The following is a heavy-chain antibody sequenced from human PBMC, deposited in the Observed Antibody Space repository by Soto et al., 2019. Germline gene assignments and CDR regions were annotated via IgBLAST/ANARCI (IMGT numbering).Heavy chain of an antibody. D-gene: IGHD4-17*01. V-gene: IGHV1-69*02. Sequence: QVQLVQSAAEVKKPGSSGKVSCKASGGSFGSNSITWVRQAPGQGLEWMGRIIPILDMTNYPQKLQDRVKITVDKATSPVYLDLSSLRFEDTAMYYCSVREDGDYRYPRNDGFEMWGQGTKVTVSS. CDR1: GGSFGSNS. CDR3: SVREDGDYRYPRNDGFEM. J-gene: IGHJ3*02. CDR2: IIPILDMT.